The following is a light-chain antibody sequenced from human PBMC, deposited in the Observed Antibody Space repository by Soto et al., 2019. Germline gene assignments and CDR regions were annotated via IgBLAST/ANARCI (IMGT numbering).Light chain of an antibody. V-gene: IGKV1-39*01. Sequence: DIQMTQSPSSLSSSVGDRATLSCQASQNISSYLTWYQQKPGQAPQVLIYAASSLHTGVPSRFSGSGSGTDFTLTISSLQSEDFGTYYCQQRNSSPRTFGHGTKVEIK. CDR3: QQRNSSPRT. CDR1: QNISSY. J-gene: IGKJ1*01. CDR2: AAS.